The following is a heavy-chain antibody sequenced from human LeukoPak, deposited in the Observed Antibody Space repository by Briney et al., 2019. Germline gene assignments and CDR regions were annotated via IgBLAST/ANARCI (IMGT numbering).Heavy chain of an antibody. D-gene: IGHD3-22*01. J-gene: IGHJ4*02. CDR2: IIPIFGTA. CDR1: GGTFSSYA. CDR3: ARASGKDYYDSSGYPF. Sequence: SVKVSCKASGGTFSSYAISWVRQAPGQGLEWMGRIIPIFGTANYAQKFQGRVTITTDESTSTAYMELSSLRSEDTAVYYCARASGKDYYDSSGYPFWGQGTLVTVSS. V-gene: IGHV1-69*05.